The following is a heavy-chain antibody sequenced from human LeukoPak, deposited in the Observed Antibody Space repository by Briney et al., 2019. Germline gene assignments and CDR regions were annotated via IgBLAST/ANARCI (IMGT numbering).Heavy chain of an antibody. V-gene: IGHV3-30*02. J-gene: IGHJ4*02. CDR2: IRYDGSNK. D-gene: IGHD5-12*01. CDR3: AKDGGYNFEY. CDR1: GFTFSSYG. Sequence: GGSLRLSCTASGFTFSSYGMHWVRQAPGKGLEWVAFIRYDGSNKYYADSVKGRFTISRDNSKNTLYLEMNTLRAEDTAVYNCAKDGGYNFEYWGQGTLVTVSS.